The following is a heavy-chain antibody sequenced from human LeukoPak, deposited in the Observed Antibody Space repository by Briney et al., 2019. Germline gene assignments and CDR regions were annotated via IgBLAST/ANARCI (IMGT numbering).Heavy chain of an antibody. V-gene: IGHV1-2*02. Sequence: ASVKVSCKASGGTFSSYAISWVRQAPGQGLEWMGWINPNSGGTNYAQKFQGRVTMTRDTSISTAYMELSRLRSDDTAVYYCAREDDSSGYSPSGYWGQGTLVTVSS. D-gene: IGHD3-22*01. CDR3: AREDDSSGYSPSGY. CDR2: INPNSGGT. CDR1: GGTFSSYA. J-gene: IGHJ4*02.